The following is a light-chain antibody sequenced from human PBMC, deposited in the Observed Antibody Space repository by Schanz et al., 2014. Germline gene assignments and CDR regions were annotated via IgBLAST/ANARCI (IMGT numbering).Light chain of an antibody. J-gene: IGKJ3*01. CDR3: QQYYSPPLG. Sequence: DIVMTQSPDSLALSLGERATINCKSSQSVLYSSNNKNYLAWYQQKPGQPPKLLIYWASNRESGVPDRFSGSGSGTDFTLTISSLQAEDVAVYYCQQYYSPPLGFGPGTKVDIK. CDR1: QSVLYSSNNKNY. V-gene: IGKV4-1*01. CDR2: WAS.